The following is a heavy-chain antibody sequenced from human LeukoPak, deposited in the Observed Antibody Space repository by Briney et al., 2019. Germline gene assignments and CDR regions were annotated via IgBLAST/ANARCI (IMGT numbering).Heavy chain of an antibody. CDR2: INPNSGGT. J-gene: IGHJ4*02. V-gene: IGHV1-2*04. Sequence: ASVKVSCKASGYTFTSYGISWVRQAPGQGLEWMGWINPNSGGTNYAQKFQGWVTMTRDTSISTAYMELSRLRSDDTAVYYCARDGADGGWYRSFDYWGQGTLVTVSS. D-gene: IGHD6-19*01. CDR3: ARDGADGGWYRSFDY. CDR1: GYTFTSYG.